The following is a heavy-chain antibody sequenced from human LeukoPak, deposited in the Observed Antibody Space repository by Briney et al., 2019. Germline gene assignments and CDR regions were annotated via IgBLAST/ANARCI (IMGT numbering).Heavy chain of an antibody. CDR2: ISYDGSNK. Sequence: PGRSLRLSCAASGFTFSIYAMHWVRQAPGKGLEWVAVISYDGSNKYYADSVKGRFTISRDNSKNTLYLQMNDLRAEDTAVYYCARDLEGNYYGSGSYYRYYYYGMDVWGQGTTVTVSS. CDR1: GFTFSIYA. J-gene: IGHJ6*02. V-gene: IGHV3-30-3*01. CDR3: ARDLEGNYYGSGSYYRYYYYGMDV. D-gene: IGHD3-10*01.